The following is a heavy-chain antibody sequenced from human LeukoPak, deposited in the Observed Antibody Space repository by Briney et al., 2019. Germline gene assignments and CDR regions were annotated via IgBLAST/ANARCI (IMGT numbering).Heavy chain of an antibody. Sequence: SETLSLTCAVSGYSISSGYYWCWIRQPPRKGLLWIGSRYYSGCTCYNPSPKTRISITVDTSKHQSSLKLSSVTAADTAVYYCAREFRVVVPAAIDYFDYRGQETLGTVSS. J-gene: IGHJ4*02. D-gene: IGHD2-2*01. CDR2: RYYSGCT. CDR1: GYSISSGYY. CDR3: AREFRVVVPAAIDYFDY. V-gene: IGHV4-38-2*02.